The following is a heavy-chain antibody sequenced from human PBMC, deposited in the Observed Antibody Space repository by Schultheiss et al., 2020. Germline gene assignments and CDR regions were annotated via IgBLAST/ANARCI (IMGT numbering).Heavy chain of an antibody. D-gene: IGHD3-22*01. CDR2: ISYDGSNK. CDR1: GFTFSSYA. J-gene: IGHJ6*02. Sequence: GGSLRLSCAASGFTFSSYAMSWVRQAPGKGLEWVAVISYDGSNKYYADSVKGRFTISRHNSKNTLYLQMNSLRAEDTAVYYCATSPYYYDSSGYPPYYYYGMDVWGQGTTVTVSS. CDR3: ATSPYYYDSSGYPPYYYYGMDV. V-gene: IGHV3-30*03.